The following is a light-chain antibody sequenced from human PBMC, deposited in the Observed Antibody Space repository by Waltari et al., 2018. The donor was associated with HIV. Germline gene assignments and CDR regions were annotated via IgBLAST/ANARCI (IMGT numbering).Light chain of an antibody. V-gene: IGLV1-40*01. CDR1: SSNIGAGYD. CDR2: GNN. Sequence: QSVLTQPPSVSGAPGQRVTISCTGSSSNIGAGYDMHWYQQLPRAAPKLLLYGNNNRPSGVPDRFSGSKSGTSASLVITGLQTEDEADYYCSSYTSSSTYVFGTGTKVTVL. CDR3: SSYTSSSTYV. J-gene: IGLJ1*01.